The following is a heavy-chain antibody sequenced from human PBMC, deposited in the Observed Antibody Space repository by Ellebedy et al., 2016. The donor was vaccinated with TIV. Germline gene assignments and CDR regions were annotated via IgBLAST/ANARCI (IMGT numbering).Heavy chain of an antibody. CDR3: ARGASYCSGGGCCDY. J-gene: IGHJ4*02. V-gene: IGHV3-11*06. CDR2: ISSSSRYT. CDR1: GFTFSDYY. Sequence: PGGSLRLSCAASGFTFSDYYMSWIRQAPGKGLDWVSYISSSSRYTNYADSVKGRFTISRDNAKNSLYLQMNSLRAEETAVYYCARGASYCSGGGCCDYWGQGTLVTVSS. D-gene: IGHD2-15*01.